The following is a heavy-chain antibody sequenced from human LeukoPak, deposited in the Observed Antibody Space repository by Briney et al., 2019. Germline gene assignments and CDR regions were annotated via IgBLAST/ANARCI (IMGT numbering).Heavy chain of an antibody. J-gene: IGHJ3*02. CDR1: GGSISSSSYY. CDR3: ARPYCSSTSCYMAFAFDI. CDR2: IYYSGST. Sequence: PSETLSLTCTVSGGSISSSSYYWGWIRQPPGKGLEWIGSIYYSGSTYYNPSLKSRVTISVDTSKNQFSLKLSSVTAADTAVYYCARPYCSSTSCYMAFAFDIWGQATMVTVSS. D-gene: IGHD2-2*02. V-gene: IGHV4-39*01.